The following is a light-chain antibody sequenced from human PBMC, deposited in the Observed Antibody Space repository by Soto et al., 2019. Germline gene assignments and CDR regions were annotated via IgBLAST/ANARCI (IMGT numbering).Light chain of an antibody. Sequence: DIQMTQSPSTLSASVGDRVAITCRASQSISIWLAWYQQKPGRAPKLLIYNAASLESGVPPRFSGSGSGTEFTLSITGVQADDFATYYCQQYSGLSRTFGQGTKVEIK. CDR3: QQYSGLSRT. V-gene: IGKV1-5*01. J-gene: IGKJ1*01. CDR1: QSISIW. CDR2: NAA.